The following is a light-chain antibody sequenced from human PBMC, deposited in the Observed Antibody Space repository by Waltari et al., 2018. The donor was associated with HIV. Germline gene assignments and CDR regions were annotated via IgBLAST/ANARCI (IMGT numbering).Light chain of an antibody. J-gene: IGKJ3*01. V-gene: IGKV2-28*01. Sequence: DIVMTQSPLSLPVTPGGPASLSCRSSQSLLHSNGYNYLDWYLQKPGQSPQLLIYLGFNRASGVPDRFSGTGSGTDFTLKISRVEAEDVGVYYCMQALQTPLTFGPGTKVDIE. CDR3: MQALQTPLT. CDR2: LGF. CDR1: QSLLHSNGYNY.